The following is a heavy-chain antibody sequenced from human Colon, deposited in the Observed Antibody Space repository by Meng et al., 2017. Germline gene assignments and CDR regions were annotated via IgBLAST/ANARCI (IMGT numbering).Heavy chain of an antibody. D-gene: IGHD4-11*01. J-gene: IGHJ4*02. V-gene: IGHV3-15*01. CDR2: IKSKVAGGTT. CDR1: GFTFSNVW. Sequence: EGLVGGDGGGVVKPGESLRICCSASGFTFSNVWMSWVRQAPGKGLEWVGLIKSKVAGGTTDYAETVKGRFTISRDDSKDTVYLQMNSLKTEDTAVYYCITVSVTVTGKIVWGQGAVVTVSS. CDR3: ITVSVTVTGKIV.